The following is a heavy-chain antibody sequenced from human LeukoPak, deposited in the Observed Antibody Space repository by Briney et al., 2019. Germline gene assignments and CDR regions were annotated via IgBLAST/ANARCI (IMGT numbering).Heavy chain of an antibody. J-gene: IGHJ5*02. Sequence: PGGSLRLSCAASGFTFSSYAMSWVRQAPGKGLEWVAVICYDGSNKYYADSVKGRFTISRDNSKNTLYLQMNSLRAEDTAVYYCARDRSGYESENWFDPWGQGTLVTVSS. CDR1: GFTFSSYA. CDR2: ICYDGSNK. CDR3: ARDRSGYESENWFDP. V-gene: IGHV3-33*08. D-gene: IGHD5-12*01.